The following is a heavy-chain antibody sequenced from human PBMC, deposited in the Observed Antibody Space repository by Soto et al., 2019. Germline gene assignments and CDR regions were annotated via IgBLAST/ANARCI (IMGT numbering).Heavy chain of an antibody. Sequence: QLQLVESGGGVVQPGTSLRLSCTASGFMFKSYVMHWVRQAPGKGLEWVALTSYDGNNKYYGDSVKGRFTVSRDNSKNTLHLQMDSLRPEDTALYYCARWGTTGGFDLWGQGTQVSVSS. J-gene: IGHJ4*02. CDR3: ARWGTTGGFDL. V-gene: IGHV3-30*19. CDR2: TSYDGNNK. D-gene: IGHD3-16*01. CDR1: GFMFKSYV.